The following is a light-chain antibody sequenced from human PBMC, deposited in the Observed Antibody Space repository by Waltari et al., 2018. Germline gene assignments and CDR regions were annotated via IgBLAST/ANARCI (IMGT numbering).Light chain of an antibody. Sequence: QSVLTQPPSVSAAPGPQVTISCPGGRSNIGRASVSWYQQLPGTAPKVLIYDNYERPSGIPDRFSGSKSGTSATLGITGLQTGDEAYYYCGTWDHSLHAVVFGGGTELTVL. V-gene: IGLV1-51*01. J-gene: IGLJ2*01. CDR3: GTWDHSLHAVV. CDR2: DNY. CDR1: RSNIGRAS.